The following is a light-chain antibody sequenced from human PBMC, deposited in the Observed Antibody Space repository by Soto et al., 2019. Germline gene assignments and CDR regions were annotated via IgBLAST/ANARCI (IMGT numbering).Light chain of an antibody. J-gene: IGLJ2*01. CDR2: SNN. Sequence: QSVLTQPPSASGTPGQRVTISCSGSSSNIGSNTVNWYQQLPATAPKLLIYSNNQRPSGVPDRLPGSKSGTSASLAISGLKYEDEADYYCAAWDDSLNGPGVVFGGGTKLTVL. CDR3: AAWDDSLNGPGVV. CDR1: SSNIGSNT. V-gene: IGLV1-44*01.